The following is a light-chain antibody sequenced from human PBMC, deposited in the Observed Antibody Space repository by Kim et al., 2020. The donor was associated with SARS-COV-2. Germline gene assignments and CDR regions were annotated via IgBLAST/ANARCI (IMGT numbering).Light chain of an antibody. CDR1: KLGDKY. Sequence: VSPGQTASITCSGDKLGDKYASWYQQKPGQSPVVVIFRDNRRPSGIPERFSGSNSGNTATLTISGTQAMDEADYYCQAWDSSIYVFGTGTKVAVL. CDR3: QAWDSSIYV. J-gene: IGLJ1*01. CDR2: RDN. V-gene: IGLV3-1*01.